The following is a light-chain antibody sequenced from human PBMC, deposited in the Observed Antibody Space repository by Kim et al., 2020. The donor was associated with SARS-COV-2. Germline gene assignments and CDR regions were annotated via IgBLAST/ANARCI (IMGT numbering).Light chain of an antibody. V-gene: IGKV1-27*01. Sequence: DIQLTQSPSSLSASVGDRVTITCRASQSISNSLAWYQQKPGKVPKLLIYAASTLQSGVPSRFSGSGSGTEFTLTISSLQPEDVATYYCQKYNSAPWTFGQGTKVDIK. CDR3: QKYNSAPWT. CDR2: AAS. J-gene: IGKJ1*01. CDR1: QSISNS.